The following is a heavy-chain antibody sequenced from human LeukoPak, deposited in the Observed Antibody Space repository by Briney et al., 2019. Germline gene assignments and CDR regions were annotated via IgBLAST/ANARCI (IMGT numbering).Heavy chain of an antibody. CDR1: GYTFTSYY. CDR2: ISPSGGST. Sequence: ASVKVSCKASGYTFTSYYMHWVRQAPGQGLEWMGIISPSGGSTSYAQKSQGRVTMTRDTSTSTVYMELSSLRSEDTAVYYCASTYMVRGVIIWSYHDYWGQGTLVTVSS. D-gene: IGHD3-10*01. V-gene: IGHV1-46*01. CDR3: ASTYMVRGVIIWSYHDY. J-gene: IGHJ4*02.